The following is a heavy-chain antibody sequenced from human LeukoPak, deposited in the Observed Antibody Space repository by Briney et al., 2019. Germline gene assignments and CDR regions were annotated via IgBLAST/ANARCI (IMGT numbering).Heavy chain of an antibody. Sequence: PGGSLRLSCAASGFTFSSYWMNWVRQAPGKGLEWVANISQDGSEKYYVDSVKGRFTISRDNGKNSLYLQLNSLRAEDTAVYYCAREGRGEYFDYWGQGTLVTVSS. D-gene: IGHD3-10*01. J-gene: IGHJ4*02. V-gene: IGHV3-7*01. CDR2: ISQDGSEK. CDR3: AREGRGEYFDY. CDR1: GFTFSSYW.